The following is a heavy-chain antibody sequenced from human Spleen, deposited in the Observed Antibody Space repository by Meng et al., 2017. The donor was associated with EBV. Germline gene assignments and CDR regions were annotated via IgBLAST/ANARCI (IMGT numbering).Heavy chain of an antibody. CDR1: GFTVSDNY. J-gene: IGHJ4*02. CDR2: IYSAGPT. CDR3: ARAGYSYGPHFDY. V-gene: IGHV3-53*01. Sequence: GQLVSSGGGLVQPGGSLRLSCAASGFTVSDNYMGWVRQAPGKGLEWVSIIYSAGPTYYADSVRGRFTISRDNSKNTLYLQMNRLRAEDTAVYYCARAGYSYGPHFDYWGQGTPVTVSS. D-gene: IGHD5-18*01.